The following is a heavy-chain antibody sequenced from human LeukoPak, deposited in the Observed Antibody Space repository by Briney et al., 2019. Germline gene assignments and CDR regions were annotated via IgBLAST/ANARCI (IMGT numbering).Heavy chain of an antibody. V-gene: IGHV1-8*01. CDR1: GYTFTTYD. J-gene: IGHJ5*02. Sequence: RASVKVSCKASGYTFTTYDINWVRQATGQGLEWMGWMNPNSGNTGYAQKFQGRVTMTRNTSISTAYMELSSLRSEDTAVYYCATHCSGVSCYGSDGPWGQGTLVTVSS. CDR2: MNPNSGNT. CDR3: ATHCSGVSCYGSDGP. D-gene: IGHD2-15*01.